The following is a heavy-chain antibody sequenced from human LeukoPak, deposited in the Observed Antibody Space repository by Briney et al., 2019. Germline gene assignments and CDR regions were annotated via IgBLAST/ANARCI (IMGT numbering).Heavy chain of an antibody. D-gene: IGHD3-10*01. CDR2: ISWNSGSI. V-gene: IGHV3-9*01. CDR1: GFTFDDYA. Sequence: GGSLRLSCAASGFTFDDYAMHWVRQAPGKGLEWVSGISWNSGSIGYADSVKGRFTISRDNAKNSLYLQMNSLRAEDTALYYCAKALWFRELLTPFDYWGQGTLVTVSS. CDR3: AKALWFRELLTPFDY. J-gene: IGHJ4*02.